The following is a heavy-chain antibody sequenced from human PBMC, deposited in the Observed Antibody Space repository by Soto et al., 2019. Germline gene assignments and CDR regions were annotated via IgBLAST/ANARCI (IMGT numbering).Heavy chain of an antibody. V-gene: IGHV4-39*02. CDR3: GTVLVGATRHPDSDS. Sequence: SETLSLTCTVSGGSINNNNYYWAWIRQPPGQGLSWIASIYYDGSTYYNSSLKSRVTISRDTSKNHFSLRLTSMTAADTAVYYCGTVLVGATRHPDSDSWGQGTLVTVSS. CDR1: GGSINNNNYY. CDR2: IYYDGST. J-gene: IGHJ5*01. D-gene: IGHD2-15*01.